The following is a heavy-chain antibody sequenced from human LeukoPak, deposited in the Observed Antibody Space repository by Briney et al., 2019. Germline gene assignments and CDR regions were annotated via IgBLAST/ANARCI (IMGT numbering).Heavy chain of an antibody. CDR3: ARYYSGSGSAFDI. CDR1: GFTFSSYG. CDR2: IWYDGSNK. D-gene: IGHD1-26*01. J-gene: IGHJ3*02. V-gene: IGHV3-33*01. Sequence: PGGSLRLSCAASGFTFSSYGMHWVRQAPGKGLEWVAVIWYDGSNKYYADSVKGRFTISRDNSKNTVYLQMNSLRAEDTAKYYCARYYSGSGSAFDIWGQGTMVTVS.